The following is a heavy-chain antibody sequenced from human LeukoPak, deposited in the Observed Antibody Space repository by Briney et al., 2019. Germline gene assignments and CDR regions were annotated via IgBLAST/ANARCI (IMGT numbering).Heavy chain of an antibody. CDR1: GGSISSSNR. CDR3: ARVRGGAVAGTGYFDY. Sequence: SGTLSLTCAVSGGSISSSNRWSWVRQPPGKGLAWIGEIYHSGSTNYNPSLKSRVTISVDKSKNQFSLKLSSVTAADTAVYYCARVRGGAVAGTGYFDYWGQGTLVTVSS. J-gene: IGHJ4*02. CDR2: IYHSGST. V-gene: IGHV4-4*02. D-gene: IGHD6-19*01.